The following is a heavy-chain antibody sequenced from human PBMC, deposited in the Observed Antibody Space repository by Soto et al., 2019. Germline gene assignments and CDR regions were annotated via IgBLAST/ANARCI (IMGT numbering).Heavy chain of an antibody. D-gene: IGHD2-2*01. Sequence: VASVEVSCKASGYTFTSYGISWVRQAPGQGLEWMGWISAYNGNTNYAQKLQGRVTMTTDTSTSTAYMELRSLRSDDTAVYYCATRQSSTSFIAAYYYGMDVWGQRTTVTVSS. CDR1: GYTFTSYG. V-gene: IGHV1-18*01. CDR3: ATRQSSTSFIAAYYYGMDV. J-gene: IGHJ6*02. CDR2: ISAYNGNT.